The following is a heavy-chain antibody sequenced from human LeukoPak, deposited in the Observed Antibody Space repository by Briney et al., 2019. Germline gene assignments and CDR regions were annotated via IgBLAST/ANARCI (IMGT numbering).Heavy chain of an antibody. D-gene: IGHD3-3*01. CDR3: ATSRTWDFWSGYFDYWFDP. CDR1: GYSISSGYY. CDR2: IYHSGST. J-gene: IGHJ5*02. Sequence: SETLSLTCTVSGYSISSGYYWGWIRQPPGKGLEWIGSIYHSGSTYYNPSLKSRVTISVDTSKNQFSLKLSSVPAADTAVYYCATSRTWDFWSGYFDYWFDPWGQGTLVTVSS. V-gene: IGHV4-38-2*02.